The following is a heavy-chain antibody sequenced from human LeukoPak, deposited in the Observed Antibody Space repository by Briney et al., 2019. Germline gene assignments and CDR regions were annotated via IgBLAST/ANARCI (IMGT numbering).Heavy chain of an antibody. CDR1: GGTFSSYG. D-gene: IGHD3-10*01. J-gene: IGHJ6*04. Sequence: GGSVRVSCAASGGTFSSYGMSWVRQAPGQGLEWMGGISPIFGTANYAQKVQGRVTITADESTSTAYMELSSLRSEDTAVYYCASYYGSGSHHRDYYYGMDVWGKGTTVTVSS. CDR3: ASYYGSGSHHRDYYYGMDV. CDR2: ISPIFGTA. V-gene: IGHV1-69*01.